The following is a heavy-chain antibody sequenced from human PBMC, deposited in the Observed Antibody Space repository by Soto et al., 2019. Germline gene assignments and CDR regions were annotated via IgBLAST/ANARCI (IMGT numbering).Heavy chain of an antibody. CDR2: INHSGSA. D-gene: IGHD2-15*01. Sequence: QVQVQQWGSGLLKPSETLSLTCAVSGGSLSGYYWSWIRQSPGKGLEWIGQINHSGSANYHPSLHSRVHIFVHTSGNEFSLELRSVTAADTSVYYCARATGHSASGPYEGGYYYFDYWGQGTLVTVSS. J-gene: IGHJ4*02. V-gene: IGHV4-34*01. CDR3: ARATGHSASGPYEGGYYYFDY. CDR1: GGSLSGYY.